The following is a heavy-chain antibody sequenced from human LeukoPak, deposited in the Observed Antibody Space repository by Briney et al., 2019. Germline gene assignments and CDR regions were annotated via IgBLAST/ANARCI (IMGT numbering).Heavy chain of an antibody. Sequence: KASETLSLTCTVSGGSISSYYWSWIRQPPGKGLEWIGYIYYSGSTNYNPSLKSRVTISVDTSKNQFSLKLGSVTAADTAVYYCARGGSGSFNWFDPWGQGTLVTVSS. V-gene: IGHV4-59*01. CDR1: GGSISSYY. CDR3: ARGGSGSFNWFDP. CDR2: IYYSGST. D-gene: IGHD1-26*01. J-gene: IGHJ5*02.